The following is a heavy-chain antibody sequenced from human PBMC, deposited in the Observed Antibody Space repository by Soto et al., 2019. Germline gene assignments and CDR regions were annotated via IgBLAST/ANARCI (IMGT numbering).Heavy chain of an antibody. CDR3: ALRLGDPGRLYFDY. V-gene: IGHV4-31*03. CDR2: IYYSGST. Sequence: SETLSLTCTVSGVYISSGGYYWSWIRQHPGKGLEWIGYIYYSGSTYYNPSLKSRVTISVDTSKNQFSLKLSSVTAADTAVYYCALRLGDPGRLYFDYWGQGTLVTVSS. J-gene: IGHJ4*02. D-gene: IGHD3-16*01. CDR1: GVYISSGGYY.